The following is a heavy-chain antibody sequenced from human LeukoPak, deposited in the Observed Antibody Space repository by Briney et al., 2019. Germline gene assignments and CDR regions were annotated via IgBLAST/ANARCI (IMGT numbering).Heavy chain of an antibody. J-gene: IGHJ4*02. Sequence: GGSLRLSCAASGFTLSSYAMSWVRQGPGKGLEWVSAISVSGNTYHADSVKGRFTISRDNSKNTLYPQMNSLRAADTALYYCAKPAKTDYADYWGQGTLVTVSS. D-gene: IGHD1-14*01. CDR1: GFTLSSYA. CDR2: ISVSGNT. V-gene: IGHV3-23*01. CDR3: AKPAKTDYADY.